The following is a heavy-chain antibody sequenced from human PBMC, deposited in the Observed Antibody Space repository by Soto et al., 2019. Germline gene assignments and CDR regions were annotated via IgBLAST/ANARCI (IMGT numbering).Heavy chain of an antibody. V-gene: IGHV2-5*02. J-gene: IGHJ6*02. Sequence: SGPTLVNPTQSLTLTCSFSGFSLSTTEVAVGWIRQPPGKALEWLALIYWDGDKRYSPSLKSSLTITKDTAKNQVVLTMTNVHPEDTATYYCIQSRCGGDCLQSYASYYYYGMDVWGQGTTVT. D-gene: IGHD2-21*02. CDR3: IQSRCGGDCLQSYASYYYYGMDV. CDR1: GFSLSTTEVA. CDR2: IYWDGDK.